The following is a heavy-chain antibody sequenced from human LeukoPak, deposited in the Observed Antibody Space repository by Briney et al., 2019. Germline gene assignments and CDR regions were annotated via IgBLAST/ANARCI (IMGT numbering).Heavy chain of an antibody. CDR3: ARDAQWLVPEGYFYYMDV. J-gene: IGHJ6*03. Sequence: GGSLRLSCAGSGFTFSRYSMNWFRQAPGKGLEWVSSIGGRGGNVFYADSVKGRFTISRDNSKNSLYLQMNSLGAEDTAVYYCARDAQWLVPEGYFYYMDVWGKGTTVTVSS. CDR1: GFTFSRYS. D-gene: IGHD6-19*01. V-gene: IGHV3-21*01. CDR2: IGGRGGNV.